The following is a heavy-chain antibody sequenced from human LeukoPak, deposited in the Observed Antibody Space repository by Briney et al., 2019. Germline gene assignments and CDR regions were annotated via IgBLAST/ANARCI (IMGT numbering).Heavy chain of an antibody. D-gene: IGHD3-10*01. CDR1: GFTFSSYW. V-gene: IGHV3-7*01. CDR2: IKQDGSEK. Sequence: GGSLRLSCAASGFTFSSYWMSWVRQAPGKGVEWVANIKQDGSEKYYVDSVKGRFTISRDNAKNSLYLQMNSLRAEDTAVYYCARDGDVLLWFGESGNYFDYWGQGTLVTVSS. J-gene: IGHJ4*02. CDR3: ARDGDVLLWFGESGNYFDY.